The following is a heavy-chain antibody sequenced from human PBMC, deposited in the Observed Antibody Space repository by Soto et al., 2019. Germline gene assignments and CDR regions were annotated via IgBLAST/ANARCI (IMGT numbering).Heavy chain of an antibody. CDR3: ARAWTSPSCVSRSCPRGGWFDP. CDR2: INPYNANT. D-gene: IGHD1-26*01. V-gene: IGHV1-18*04. J-gene: IGHJ5*02. Sequence: QVQLVQSGPEVKKPGASVKVSCKASGYTLTDHGISWVRQAPGQGLEWMGWINPYNANTRYGEKVQGRVTMTTDTASTVYKELTGLTSDDTAVYYCARAWTSPSCVSRSCPRGGWFDPWGQGTLVTVSS. CDR1: GYTLTDHG.